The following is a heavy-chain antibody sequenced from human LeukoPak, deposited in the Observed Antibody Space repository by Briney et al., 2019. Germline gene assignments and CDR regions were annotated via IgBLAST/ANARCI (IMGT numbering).Heavy chain of an antibody. D-gene: IGHD3-10*01. V-gene: IGHV4-59*01. J-gene: IGHJ4*02. Sequence: SETLSLTCTVSGGSISSYYWSWIRQPPGKGLEWIGYIYYSGCTNYHPSLKSRVTISVDTSKNQFSLKLSSVTAADTAVYYCARGAYGSGSYGWGQGTLATVSS. CDR2: IYYSGCT. CDR3: ARGAYGSGSYG. CDR1: GGSISSYY.